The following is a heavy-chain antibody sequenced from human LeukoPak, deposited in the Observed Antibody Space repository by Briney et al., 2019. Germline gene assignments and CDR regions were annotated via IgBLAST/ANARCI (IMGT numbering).Heavy chain of an antibody. Sequence: PSETLSLTCAVYGGSFSGYYWSWIRQPPGKGLEWIGEINHSGSTNYNPSLKSRVTISVDTSKNQFSLKLSSVTAADTAVYYCARGGSGSYYTASPFDYWGQGTLVTVSS. V-gene: IGHV4-34*01. CDR2: INHSGST. CDR3: ARGGSGSYYTASPFDY. J-gene: IGHJ4*02. D-gene: IGHD3-10*01. CDR1: GGSFSGYY.